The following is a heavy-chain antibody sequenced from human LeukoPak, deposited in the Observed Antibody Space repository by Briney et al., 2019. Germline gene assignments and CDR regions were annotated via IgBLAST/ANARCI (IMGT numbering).Heavy chain of an antibody. D-gene: IGHD3-22*01. J-gene: IGHJ3*02. Sequence: SETLSLTCAVYGGSFSGYYWNWIRQPPGKGLEWIGEINHSGSTNYNPSLKSRVTISVDTSKNQFSLKLSSVTAADTAVYYCARGRPPYYYDSSGYPPRMAFDIWGQGTMVTVSS. CDR1: GGSFSGYY. CDR2: INHSGST. V-gene: IGHV4-34*01. CDR3: ARGRPPYYYDSSGYPPRMAFDI.